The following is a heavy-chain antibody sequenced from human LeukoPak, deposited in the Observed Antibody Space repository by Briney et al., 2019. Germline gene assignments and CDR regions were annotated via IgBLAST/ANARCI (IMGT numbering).Heavy chain of an antibody. CDR1: GGSISSYY. J-gene: IGHJ6*02. CDR3: ARGAVLRSLFYYYYYGMDV. CDR2: IYYSGST. V-gene: IGHV4-59*12. Sequence: PSETLSLTCTVSGGSISSYYWSWIRQPPGKGLEWIGYIYYSGSTNYNPSLKSRVTISVDTSKNQFSLKLSSVTAADTAVYYCARGAVLRSLFYYYYYGMDVWGQGTTVTVSS. D-gene: IGHD4-17*01.